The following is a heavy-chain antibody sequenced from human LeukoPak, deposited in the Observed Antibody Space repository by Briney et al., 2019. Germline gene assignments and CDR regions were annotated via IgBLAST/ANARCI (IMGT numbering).Heavy chain of an antibody. V-gene: IGHV4-39*07. J-gene: IGHJ4*02. Sequence: SETLSLTCTVSGGSISSSSYYWGWIRQPPGKGLEWIGSIYYGGSTYYNPSLKSRVTISVDTSKNQFSLKLSSVTAADTAVYYCARRRYYYDSSGYYFEYYFDYWGQGTLVTVSS. CDR2: IYYGGST. CDR3: ARRRYYYDSSGYYFEYYFDY. D-gene: IGHD3-22*01. CDR1: GGSISSSSYY.